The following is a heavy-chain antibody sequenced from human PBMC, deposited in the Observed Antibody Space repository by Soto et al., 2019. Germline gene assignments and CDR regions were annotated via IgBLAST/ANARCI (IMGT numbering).Heavy chain of an antibody. CDR1: GGSFSGYY. V-gene: IGHV4-34*01. J-gene: IGHJ3*02. CDR2: INHSGST. D-gene: IGHD3-10*01. Sequence: PSDTLSLTCAVYGGSFSGYYWSWIRQPPGKGLEWIGEINHSGSTNYNPSLKSRVTISVDTSKNQFSLKLSSVTAADTAVYYCARGLTMVRGVIGDAFDIWGQGTMVTVSS. CDR3: ARGLTMVRGVIGDAFDI.